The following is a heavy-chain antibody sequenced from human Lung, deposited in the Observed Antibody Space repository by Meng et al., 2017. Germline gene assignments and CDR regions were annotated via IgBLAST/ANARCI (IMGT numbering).Heavy chain of an antibody. V-gene: IGHV3-72*01. CDR1: GFTFSDYY. CDR2: ITNTPNSYTA. Sequence: EGQILVSGGCSVVPGWGLRRSCAASGFTFSDYYMDWVRQAPGKGLEWVGRITNTPNSYTANYAASVKGRFTMSRDDLKTSLYLEMNSLKTDDTAVYYCARDSAASLDYWGQGTLVTVSS. J-gene: IGHJ4*02. D-gene: IGHD2-15*01. CDR3: ARDSAASLDY.